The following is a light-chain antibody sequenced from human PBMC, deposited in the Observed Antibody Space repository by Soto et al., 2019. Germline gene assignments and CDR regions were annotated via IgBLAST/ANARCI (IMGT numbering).Light chain of an antibody. CDR2: GIS. CDR3: QQYNNWPLT. V-gene: IGKV3-15*01. CDR1: QSVSSN. J-gene: IGKJ4*01. Sequence: EIVMTQFPATLSVSPGERATLSCRASQSVSSNLAWFQQKPGQAPRVLIYGISTRATGIPARFSGSGSETEFTLTISSLQSEDFAVYYCQQYNNWPLTFGGGIKVEIE.